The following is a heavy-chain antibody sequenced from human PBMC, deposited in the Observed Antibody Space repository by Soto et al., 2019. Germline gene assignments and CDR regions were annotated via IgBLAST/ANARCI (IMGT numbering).Heavy chain of an antibody. Sequence: SETLSLTCTVAGGSLSGYDWIWIRQPPGKGLEWIGYIYYSGSTNYNPSLKSRATISVDTSKNQFSLKLSSVTAADTAVYYCARAVGYYVDYWGQGTLVTVSS. CDR3: ARAVGYYVDY. J-gene: IGHJ4*02. V-gene: IGHV4-59*08. CDR2: IYYSGST. D-gene: IGHD3-16*01. CDR1: GGSLSGYD.